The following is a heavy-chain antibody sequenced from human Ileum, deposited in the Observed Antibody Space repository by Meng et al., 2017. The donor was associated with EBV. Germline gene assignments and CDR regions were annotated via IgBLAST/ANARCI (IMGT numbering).Heavy chain of an antibody. CDR3: ARASWERLLEY. CDR1: GDSVSTDKW. V-gene: IGHV4-4*02. J-gene: IGHJ4*02. D-gene: IGHD1-26*01. Sequence: QVQLQESGPRLVNPSWTLSLTCGVSGDSVSTDKWWSWVRQSPRKGLEWIGETSHRGITYYNPSLESRVTISIDTSKSQFSLSLRSVTAADTAVYYCARASWERLLEYWGQGTLVTVAS. CDR2: TSHRGIT.